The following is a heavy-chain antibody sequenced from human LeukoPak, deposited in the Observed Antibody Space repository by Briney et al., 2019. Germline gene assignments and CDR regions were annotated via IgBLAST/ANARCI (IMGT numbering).Heavy chain of an antibody. D-gene: IGHD2-2*01. CDR1: GYSISSGYY. CDR3: ANGGYCSSTSCYPNWFDP. Sequence: SETLSLTCAVSGYSISSGYYWGWIRQPPGKGLEWIGSIYHSGSTYYNPSLKSRVTISVDTSKNQFSLKLSSVTAADTAVYYCANGGYCSSTSCYPNWFDPWGQGTLVTVSS. CDR2: IYHSGST. V-gene: IGHV4-38-2*01. J-gene: IGHJ5*02.